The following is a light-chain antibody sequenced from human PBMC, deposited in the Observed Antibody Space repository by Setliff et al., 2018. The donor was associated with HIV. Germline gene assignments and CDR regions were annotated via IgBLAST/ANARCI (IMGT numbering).Light chain of an antibody. CDR3: SSYTGSTLYV. CDR1: SSDVGGYNY. Sequence: LTQPASVSGSPGQSITISCTGTSSDVGGYNYVSWYQQYPGKAPKLMISEVRNRASGVSSRFSGSKSGNTASLTISGLQTEDEGDYYCSSYTGSTLYVFGTGTKVTVL. CDR2: EVR. V-gene: IGLV2-14*01. J-gene: IGLJ1*01.